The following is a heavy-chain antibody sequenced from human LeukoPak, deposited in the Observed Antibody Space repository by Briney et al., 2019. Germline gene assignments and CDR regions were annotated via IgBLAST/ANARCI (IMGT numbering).Heavy chain of an antibody. CDR2: IIPIFGTA. Sequence: ASVKVSCKASGGTFSSYAISWVRQAPGQGLEWMGGIIPIFGTANYAQKFQGRVAITADESASTAYMELSSLRSEDTAVYYCARMRESYYYYMDVWGKGTTVTISS. V-gene: IGHV1-69*13. J-gene: IGHJ6*03. CDR3: ARMRESYYYYMDV. CDR1: GGTFSSYA. D-gene: IGHD2/OR15-2a*01.